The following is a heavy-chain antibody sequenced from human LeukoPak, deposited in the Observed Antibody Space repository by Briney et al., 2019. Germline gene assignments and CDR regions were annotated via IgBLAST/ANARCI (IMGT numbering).Heavy chain of an antibody. CDR1: GGSISSYY. V-gene: IGHV4-4*07. J-gene: IGHJ5*02. Sequence: PSETLSLTCTVSGGSISSYYWSWIRQPAGKGLEWIGRIYTSGCTNYIPSLKSRVTMSVGTSKNQFSLKLSSVTAADTAVYYCARDQRYCSGGSCLYNWFDPWGQGTLVTVSS. D-gene: IGHD2-15*01. CDR2: IYTSGCT. CDR3: ARDQRYCSGGSCLYNWFDP.